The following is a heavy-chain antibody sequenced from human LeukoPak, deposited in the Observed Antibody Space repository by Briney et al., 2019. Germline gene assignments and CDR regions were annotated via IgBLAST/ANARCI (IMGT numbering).Heavy chain of an antibody. Sequence: PGGSLRLSCAASGFTFSNDWMHWVRQAPGKGRVWVARSNSDGRVTNYAYSVKGRFTISRDNAKNTLHLQMNSLEDEDTAVYYCARGLVEMATLAYLDYWGQGTVVTVSS. CDR2: SNSDGRVT. CDR3: ARGLVEMATLAYLDY. V-gene: IGHV3-74*01. D-gene: IGHD5-24*01. CDR1: GFTFSNDW. J-gene: IGHJ4*02.